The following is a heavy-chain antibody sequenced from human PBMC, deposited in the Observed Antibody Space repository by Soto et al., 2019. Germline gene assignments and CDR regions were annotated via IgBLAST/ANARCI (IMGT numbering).Heavy chain of an antibody. J-gene: IGHJ5*02. CDR1: GGTFSSYA. CDR3: ARVRGAPFGNWFDP. D-gene: IGHD3-3*01. CDR2: IIPIFGTA. V-gene: IGHV1-69*13. Sequence: WASVKVSCKASGGTFSSYAISWVRQAPGQGLEWMGGIIPIFGTANYAQKFQGRVTITADESTSTAYMELSSLRSEDTAVYYCARVRGAPFGNWFDPWGRGTLVTVSS.